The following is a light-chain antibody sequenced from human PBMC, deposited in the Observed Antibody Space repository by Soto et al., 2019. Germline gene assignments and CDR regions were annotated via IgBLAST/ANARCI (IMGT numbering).Light chain of an antibody. CDR1: QSVSSSY. CDR3: QQYGSSVRT. CDR2: GAS. V-gene: IGKV3-20*01. Sequence: EIVLTRSPGTLSLSPGERATLSCRASQSVSSSYLAWYQQKPGQAPRLLIYGASSRATGIPDRFSGSGSGTDFTLTISRLEPEDFAVYYCQQYGSSVRTFGQGTKV. J-gene: IGKJ1*01.